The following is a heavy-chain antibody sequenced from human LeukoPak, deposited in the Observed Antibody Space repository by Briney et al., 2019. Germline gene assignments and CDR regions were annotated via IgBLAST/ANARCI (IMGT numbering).Heavy chain of an antibody. V-gene: IGHV4-39*01. J-gene: IGHJ4*02. CDR3: ARHSDTYGDRGPGY. CDR1: GGSISSSSYY. CDR2: IYYTGST. Sequence: SETLSLTCTVSGGSISSSSYYWGWIRQPPGKGLEWIGSIYYTGSTYYNPSLKSRVTISEDTSKNQFSLKLTSVTAANTAVYYCARHSDTYGDRGPGYWGQGTLVTVSS. D-gene: IGHD5-18*01.